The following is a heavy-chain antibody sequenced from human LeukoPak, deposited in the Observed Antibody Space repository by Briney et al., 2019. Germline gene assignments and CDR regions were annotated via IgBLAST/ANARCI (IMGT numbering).Heavy chain of an antibody. Sequence: ASVKVSCKASDSTFTSYDIIWVRRAPGHRLEWLGWISAYNGNTNYAQKLQGRVTMTTDTSTSTAYMELRSLRSDDTAVYYCARCGRSGWYGDYYYMDVWGKGTTVTVSS. CDR2: ISAYNGNT. CDR3: ARCGRSGWYGDYYYMDV. D-gene: IGHD6-19*01. V-gene: IGHV1-18*01. J-gene: IGHJ6*03. CDR1: DSTFTSYD.